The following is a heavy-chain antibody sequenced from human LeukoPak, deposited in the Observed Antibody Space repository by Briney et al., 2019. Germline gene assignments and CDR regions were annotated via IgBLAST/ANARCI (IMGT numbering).Heavy chain of an antibody. V-gene: IGHV4-34*01. CDR3: AREATVAKRGDYFDY. Sequence: SETLSLTCAVYGGSFSGYYWTWIRQPPGKGLEWIGEINRSGSTNYNPSLKSRVTISVDTSKNQFSLKLSSVTAADTAVYYCAREATVAKRGDYFDYWGQGTLVTVSS. CDR1: GGSFSGYY. J-gene: IGHJ4*02. D-gene: IGHD6-19*01. CDR2: INRSGST.